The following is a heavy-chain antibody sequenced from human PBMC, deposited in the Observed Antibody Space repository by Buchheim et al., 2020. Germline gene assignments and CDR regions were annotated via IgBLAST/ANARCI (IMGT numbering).Heavy chain of an antibody. CDR2: ISSSGSTI. CDR1: GFTFSSYE. V-gene: IGHV3-48*03. CDR3: AKEVSPGYYYYGMDV. D-gene: IGHD3-10*01. J-gene: IGHJ6*02. Sequence: EVQLVESGGGLVQPGGSLRLSCAASGFTFSSYEMNWVRQAPGKGLEWVSYISSSGSTIYYADSVKGRFTISRDNSKNTLYRQMNSLRAEDTAVYYCAKEVSPGYYYYGMDVWGQGTT.